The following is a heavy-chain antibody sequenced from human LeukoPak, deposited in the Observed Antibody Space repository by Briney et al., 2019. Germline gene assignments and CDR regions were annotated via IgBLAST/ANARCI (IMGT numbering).Heavy chain of an antibody. CDR3: ARPGQLGEYTPYYFDY. CDR2: IYPADSDT. D-gene: IGHD3-16*01. Sequence: GESLKISCKGSGYRFTNYWIGWVRQMPGKGLEWMGIIYPADSDTRYSPSFQGQVTISADKSISTAYLQWSSLKASDTAMYFCARPGQLGEYTPYYFDYWGQGTLVTVSS. CDR1: GYRFTNYW. V-gene: IGHV5-51*01. J-gene: IGHJ4*02.